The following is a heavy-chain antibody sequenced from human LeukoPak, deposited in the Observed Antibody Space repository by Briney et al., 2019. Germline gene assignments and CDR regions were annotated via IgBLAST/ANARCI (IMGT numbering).Heavy chain of an antibody. D-gene: IGHD1-14*01. V-gene: IGHV1-18*01. J-gene: IGHJ4*02. CDR2: TGVYNDNT. Sequence: ASVKVSCKASGYMFASYGISWVRQAPGQGLEWMGWTGVYNDNTNLAPKFQGRVTMTTDISTTTAVMELRSLRSDDTAVYYCARGVEPLAANTLAYWGQGTLVTVSS. CDR1: GYMFASYG. CDR3: ARGVEPLAANTLAY.